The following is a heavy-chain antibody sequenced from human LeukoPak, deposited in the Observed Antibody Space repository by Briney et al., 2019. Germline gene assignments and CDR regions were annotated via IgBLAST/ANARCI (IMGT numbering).Heavy chain of an antibody. Sequence: SETLSLTCTVSGCSISSYYWSWIRQPAGKGLEWIGRIYTSGSTNYNPSLKSRVTMSVDTSKNQFSLKLSSVTAADTAVYYCARVINCSGGSCYYYYMDVWGKGTTVTVSS. V-gene: IGHV4-4*07. CDR3: ARVINCSGGSCYYYYMDV. CDR1: GCSISSYY. D-gene: IGHD2-15*01. CDR2: IYTSGST. J-gene: IGHJ6*03.